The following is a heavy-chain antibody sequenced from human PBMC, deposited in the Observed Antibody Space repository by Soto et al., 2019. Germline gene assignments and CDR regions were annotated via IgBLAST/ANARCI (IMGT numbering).Heavy chain of an antibody. CDR3: SADHPHTAIGWPV. Sequence: SVKVSCKASGFDFGSFGIQFLRQTRGRGLEWKGWIVVASGRTNYARQFQGRVAFSRDMSSTTAYMDLYDLKSDDTAVYFCSADHPHTAIGWPVWGQGTTVTVSS. CDR2: IVVASGRT. V-gene: IGHV1-58*02. CDR1: GFDFGSFG. J-gene: IGHJ6*02.